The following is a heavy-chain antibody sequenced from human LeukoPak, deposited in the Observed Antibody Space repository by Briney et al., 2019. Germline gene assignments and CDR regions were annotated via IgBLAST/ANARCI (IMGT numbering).Heavy chain of an antibody. Sequence: ASVKVSCKASGGTFSSYAISWVRQAPGQGLEWMGGIIPIFGTANYAQKFQGRVTITADKSTSTAYMELGSLRSDDTAVYYCARSTDYYYYMDVWGKGTTVTVSS. CDR3: ARSTDYYYYMDV. V-gene: IGHV1-69*06. CDR2: IIPIFGTA. CDR1: GGTFSSYA. J-gene: IGHJ6*03. D-gene: IGHD5/OR15-5a*01.